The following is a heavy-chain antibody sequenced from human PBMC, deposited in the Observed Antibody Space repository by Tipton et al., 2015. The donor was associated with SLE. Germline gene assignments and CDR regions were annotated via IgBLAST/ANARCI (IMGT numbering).Heavy chain of an antibody. CDR1: GFSFSTYT. D-gene: IGHD2-15*01. Sequence: SLRLSCAASGFSFSTYTMNWVRQAPGKGLEWVSSLSSSGTYFYYSDSVKGRFTISRDNVKNSLYLEMNSLRAEDTAVYYCAREGCSGGSCALDIWGQGTKVTVSS. CDR2: LSSSGTYF. CDR3: AREGCSGGSCALDI. V-gene: IGHV3-21*01. J-gene: IGHJ3*02.